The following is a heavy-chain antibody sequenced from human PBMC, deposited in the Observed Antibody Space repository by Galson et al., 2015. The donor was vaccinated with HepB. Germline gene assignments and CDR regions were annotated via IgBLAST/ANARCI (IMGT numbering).Heavy chain of an antibody. CDR1: GFTFSSYN. D-gene: IGHD3-10*01. CDR3: ARGGYGSGTYRPNWFDS. Sequence: SLRLSCAASGFTFSSYNMNWVRQAPGMGLEWLSYISSSSTTIYYADSVKGRFTISRDNAKNSLYVQMNGLRAEDTAVYYCARGGYGSGTYRPNWFDSWGQGTLVTVSS. CDR2: ISSSSTTI. J-gene: IGHJ5*01. V-gene: IGHV3-48*01.